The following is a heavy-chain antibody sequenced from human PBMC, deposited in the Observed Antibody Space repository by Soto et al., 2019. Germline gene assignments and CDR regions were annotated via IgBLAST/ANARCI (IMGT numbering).Heavy chain of an antibody. CDR1: GYTFTSYG. CDR3: ARDCSSTSCESYYYYGMDV. V-gene: IGHV1-18*01. CDR2: ISAYNGNT. Sequence: ASVKVSCKASGYTFTSYGISWVRQAPGQGLEWMGWISAYNGNTNYAQKLQSRVTMTTDTSTSTAYMELRSLRSDDTAVYYCARDCSSTSCESYYYYGMDVWGQGTTVTVSS. D-gene: IGHD2-2*01. J-gene: IGHJ6*02.